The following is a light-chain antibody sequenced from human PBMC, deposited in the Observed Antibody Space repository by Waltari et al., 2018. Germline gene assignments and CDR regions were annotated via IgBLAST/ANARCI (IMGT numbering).Light chain of an antibody. Sequence: SYELTQPSSVSVSPGQTARITCSGDLLAKKYARWFQQKPGQAPVLVIHKDSERPSGIPERFAGSSSGTTVTLTISGAQVEDEADYYCYSAADNNRVFGGWTKLTVL. CDR1: LLAKKY. V-gene: IGLV3-27*01. CDR2: KDS. CDR3: YSAADNNRV. J-gene: IGLJ2*01.